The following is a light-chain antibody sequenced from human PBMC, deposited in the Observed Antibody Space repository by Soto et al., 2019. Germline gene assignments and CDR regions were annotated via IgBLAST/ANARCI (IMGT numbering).Light chain of an antibody. Sequence: DIVMTQSPDSLAVSLGERATINCTSSQNNENYLAWYQQKAGKPPKLLIDWASTRASGVPDRFSGSGSGTDFTLTISSLQAEDVAVYYCQHYYNSWTFGQGTQVEIK. CDR1: QNNENY. V-gene: IGKV4-1*01. CDR2: WAS. J-gene: IGKJ1*01. CDR3: QHYYNSWT.